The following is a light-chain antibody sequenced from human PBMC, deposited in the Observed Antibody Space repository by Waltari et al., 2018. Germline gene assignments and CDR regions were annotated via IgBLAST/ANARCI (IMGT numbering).Light chain of an antibody. V-gene: IGLV2-23*02. CDR2: GVT. Sequence: QSALTQPASVSGSPGQSITISCTGTSSDVGSYNFVSWYQQHPGKAPKLIISGVTKRPSGVSNRFSGSKSGNTASLTISGLQADDEADYYCCSFASRIGVFGGGTKVTVL. CDR1: SSDVGSYNF. J-gene: IGLJ2*01. CDR3: CSFASRIGV.